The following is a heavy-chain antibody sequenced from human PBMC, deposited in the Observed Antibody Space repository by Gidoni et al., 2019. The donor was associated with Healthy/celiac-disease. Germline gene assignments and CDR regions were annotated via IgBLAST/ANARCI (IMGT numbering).Heavy chain of an antibody. V-gene: IGHV4-31*02. CDR2: YSGST. J-gene: IGHJ3*02. CDR3: ARDGTPMVRGVKGGIDAFDI. D-gene: IGHD3-10*01. Sequence: YSGSTYYNPSLKSRVTISVDTSKNQFSLKLSSVTAADTAVYYCARDGTPMVRGVKGGIDAFDIWGQGTMVTVSS.